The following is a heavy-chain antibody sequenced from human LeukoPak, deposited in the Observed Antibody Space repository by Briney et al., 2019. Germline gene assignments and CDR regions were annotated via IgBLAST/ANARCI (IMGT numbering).Heavy chain of an antibody. J-gene: IGHJ4*02. V-gene: IGHV4-38-2*01. CDR3: ARLSVGATDY. Sequence: SETLSLTCAVSGYSISSGYYWGWIRPPPGKGLEWIGSISYSGSTYHNPSLKSRVTISVDTSKNQFSLKLSSVTAADTAVYYCARLSVGATDYWGQGTLVTVSS. CDR2: ISYSGST. D-gene: IGHD1-26*01. CDR1: GYSISSGYY.